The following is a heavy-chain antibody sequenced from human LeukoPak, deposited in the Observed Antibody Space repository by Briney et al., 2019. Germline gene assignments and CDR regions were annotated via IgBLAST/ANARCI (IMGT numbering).Heavy chain of an antibody. J-gene: IGHJ4*02. V-gene: IGHV1-18*01. Sequence: ASVNVSCKASDYTFTSYAFSWVRQAPGQGLEWMGWISPYSGHTKYAQIFQGRVTMTTDTSTSTAYMELRSLRSDDTAVYYCARDGGYSAHDYWGQGTLVTVSS. CDR1: DYTFTSYA. CDR3: ARDGGYSAHDY. CDR2: ISPYSGHT. D-gene: IGHD5-18*01.